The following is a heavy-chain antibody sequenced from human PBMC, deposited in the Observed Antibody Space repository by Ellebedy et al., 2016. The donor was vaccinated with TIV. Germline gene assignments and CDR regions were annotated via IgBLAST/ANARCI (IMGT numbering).Heavy chain of an antibody. CDR3: ARAIYGASYL. J-gene: IGHJ2*01. V-gene: IGHV3-7*01. CDR2: INQDGSDT. CDR1: RFSFSSYW. Sequence: GESLKISCAASRFSFSSYWMAWVRQPPGKGLEWVANINQDGSDTYYVDSVRGRFTISRDYAGNSLFLQMNSLGAEDTAVYYCARAIYGASYLWGRGTLVTVSS. D-gene: IGHD4-17*01.